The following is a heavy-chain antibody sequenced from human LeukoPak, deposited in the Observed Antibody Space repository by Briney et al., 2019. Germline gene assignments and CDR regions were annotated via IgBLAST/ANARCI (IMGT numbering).Heavy chain of an antibody. CDR3: ARDSSSWYRNAFDI. D-gene: IGHD6-13*01. V-gene: IGHV4-34*01. CDR2: INHSGST. Sequence: SETLSLTCAVYGGSFSGYYWSWIRQPPGKGLEWIGEINHSGSTNYNPSLKSRVTISVDTSKNQLSLKLSSVTAADTAVYYCARDSSSWYRNAFDIWGQGTMVTVSS. CDR1: GGSFSGYY. J-gene: IGHJ3*02.